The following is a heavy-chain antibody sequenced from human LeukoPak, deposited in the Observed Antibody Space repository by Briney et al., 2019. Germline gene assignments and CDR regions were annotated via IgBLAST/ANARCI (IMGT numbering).Heavy chain of an antibody. J-gene: IGHJ6*02. CDR1: GGSISGYY. CDR2: MDTSGST. Sequence: SETLSLTCSVSGGSISGYYCSWIRQPAGKGLEWIGRMDTSGSTDYNPSLKSRFTMSVDTSRNPLSLKLYSVTAADTAVYYCARDQGLTVSPYYYYYGMDVWGQGTTLTVSS. CDR3: ARDQGLTVSPYYYYYGMDV. V-gene: IGHV4-4*07. D-gene: IGHD4-17*01.